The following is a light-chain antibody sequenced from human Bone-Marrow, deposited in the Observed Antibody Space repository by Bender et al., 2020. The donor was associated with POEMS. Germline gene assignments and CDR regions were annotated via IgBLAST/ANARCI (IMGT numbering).Light chain of an antibody. CDR3: QAWDTSTEV. J-gene: IGLJ1*01. CDR1: KLGDKY. CDR2: QDS. Sequence: SYELTQPPSVSVSPGQTASISCSGDKLGDKYVCWYQQKSGQPPTLVIYQDSQRPSGIPERFSGSSSGNTATLTISGSQAIDEAVYYCQAWDTSTEVFGSGTSVTVL. V-gene: IGLV3-1*01.